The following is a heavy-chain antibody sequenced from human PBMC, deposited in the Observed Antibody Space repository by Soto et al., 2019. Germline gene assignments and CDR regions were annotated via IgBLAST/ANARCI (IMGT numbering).Heavy chain of an antibody. CDR3: ARHPNDEYDAMHA. CDR1: GYSFTNYW. J-gene: IGHJ6*01. D-gene: IGHD1-1*01. CDR2: IYPGDSDT. V-gene: IGHV5-51*01. Sequence: GEYLKISCKGSGYSFTNYWIGWVRQMPGKGLEWMGIIYPGDSDTRYSPSFQGQVTISADKSISTAYLQWSSLKASDTAMYYCARHPNDEYDAMHAWGQGTTVTVPS.